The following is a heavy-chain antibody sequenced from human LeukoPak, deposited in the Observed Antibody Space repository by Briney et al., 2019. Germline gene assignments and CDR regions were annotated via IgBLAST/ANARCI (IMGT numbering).Heavy chain of an antibody. Sequence: GRSLRLSCAASGFTFSSYGMHWVRQAPGKGLEWVAVISYDGSNKYYADSVKGRFTISRDNSKNTLYLQMNSLRAEDTAVYYCAKVTQVRGVSAYYYYYMDVWGKGTTVTVSS. CDR1: GFTFSSYG. CDR3: AKVTQVRGVSAYYYYYMDV. V-gene: IGHV3-30*18. J-gene: IGHJ6*03. CDR2: ISYDGSNK. D-gene: IGHD3-10*01.